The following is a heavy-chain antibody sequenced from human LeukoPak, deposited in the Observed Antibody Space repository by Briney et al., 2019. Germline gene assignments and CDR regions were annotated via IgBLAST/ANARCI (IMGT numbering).Heavy chain of an antibody. CDR2: ISYDGSNK. CDR3: ANQGVSGEYFQH. V-gene: IGHV3-30*18. D-gene: IGHD3-10*01. CDR1: GFSFSSYG. Sequence: PGGSLRLSCAASGFSFSSYGRHWVRRAPGKGLEWVADISYDGSNKYYVDSVKGRFTISRDNSKNTLYLQMNSLRAEDTAVYYCANQGVSGEYFQHWGQGTLVTVSS. J-gene: IGHJ1*01.